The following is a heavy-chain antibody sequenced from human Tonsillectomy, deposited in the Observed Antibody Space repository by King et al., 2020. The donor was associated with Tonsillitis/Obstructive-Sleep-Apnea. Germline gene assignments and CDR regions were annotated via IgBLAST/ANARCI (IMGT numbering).Heavy chain of an antibody. CDR3: ARETGPYDRHGYFDL. Sequence: VQLVQSGGGVVQPGRSLRLSCAASGFTFSSYGMHWVRQAPGKGLEWVAVIWYDGSNKYYADSVKGRFTISRDNSKNTLHLQMNSLRAEDTAVYYCARETGPYDRHGYFDLWGRGTLVTVSS. V-gene: IGHV3-33*01. J-gene: IGHJ2*01. CDR2: IWYDGSNK. D-gene: IGHD3-3*01. CDR1: GFTFSSYG.